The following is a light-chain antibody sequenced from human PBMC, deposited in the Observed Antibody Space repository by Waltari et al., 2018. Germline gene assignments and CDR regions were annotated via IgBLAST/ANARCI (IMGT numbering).Light chain of an antibody. CDR1: SLRSYY. J-gene: IGLJ2*01. V-gene: IGLV3-19*01. CDR3: NSRDSSGNHVV. Sequence: VALGQTVRITCQGDSLRSYYASWYQQKPGQAPVLVIYGKNNRPSGIPDRFSGSSSGNTASLTITGAQAEDEADYYCNSRDSSGNHVVFSGGTKLTVL. CDR2: GKN.